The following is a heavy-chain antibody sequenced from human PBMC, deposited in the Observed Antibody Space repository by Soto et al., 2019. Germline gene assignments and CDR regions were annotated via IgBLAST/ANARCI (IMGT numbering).Heavy chain of an antibody. CDR2: IYYSGST. CDR3: ARTESGTFDP. V-gene: IGHV4-61*05. CDR1: GGSIDRSNYY. Sequence: SETLSLTCTVSGGSIDRSNYYWDWIRQPPGKGLEWIGYIYYSGSTNYNPSLKSRVTISVDRSKNQFSLKLSSVTAADTAVYYCARTESGTFDPWGQGTPVTVSS. D-gene: IGHD1-7*01. J-gene: IGHJ5*02.